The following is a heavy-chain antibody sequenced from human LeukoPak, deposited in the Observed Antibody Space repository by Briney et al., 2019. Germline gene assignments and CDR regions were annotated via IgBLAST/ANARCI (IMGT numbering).Heavy chain of an antibody. D-gene: IGHD6-13*01. CDR2: CGTSGGT. Sequence: GGSLRLSCAASEFTFSSHAMNWVRQAPGKGLEWVSACGTSGGTYYADSVRGRFTISRDNAKNTVYLQMSSLRAEDTAVYYCAQKTPGTHPFDYWGQGTLVTVSS. CDR1: EFTFSSHA. J-gene: IGHJ4*02. V-gene: IGHV3-23*01. CDR3: AQKTPGTHPFDY.